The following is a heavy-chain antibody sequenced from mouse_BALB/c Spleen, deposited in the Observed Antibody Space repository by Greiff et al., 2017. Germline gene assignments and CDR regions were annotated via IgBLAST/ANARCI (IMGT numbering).Heavy chain of an antibody. CDR1: GYSITSDYA. V-gene: IGHV3-2*02. D-gene: IGHD2-3*01. J-gene: IGHJ1*01. CDR3: ARDGDSVWYFDV. CDR2: ISYSGST. Sequence: EVQLQESGPGLVKPSQSLSLTCTVTGYSITSDYAWNWIRQFPGNKLEWMGYISYSGSTSYNPSLKSRISITRDTSKNQFFLQLNSVTTEDTATYYCARDGDSVWYFDVWGAGTTVTVSS.